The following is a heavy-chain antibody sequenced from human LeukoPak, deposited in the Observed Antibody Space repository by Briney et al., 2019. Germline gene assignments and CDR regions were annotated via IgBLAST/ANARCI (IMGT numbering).Heavy chain of an antibody. V-gene: IGHV1-2*02. D-gene: IGHD3-9*01. CDR2: INPNSGGT. CDR1: GYTFTGYY. J-gene: IGHJ4*02. Sequence: GASVKVSCKASGYTFTGYYMHWVRQAPGQGLEWMGWINPNSGGTNYAQKFQGRVTMTRDTSISTAYMELSRLRSDDTAVYYCARDYDILTGYPIYDYWGQGTLVTVSS. CDR3: ARDYDILTGYPIYDY.